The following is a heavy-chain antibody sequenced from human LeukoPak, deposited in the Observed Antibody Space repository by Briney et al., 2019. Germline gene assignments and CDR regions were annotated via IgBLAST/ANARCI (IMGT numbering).Heavy chain of an antibody. D-gene: IGHD2-2*02. CDR1: GGTFSSYA. J-gene: IGHJ6*03. CDR2: IIPIFGTA. V-gene: IGHV1-69*05. Sequence: SVKVSCKASGGTFSSYAISWVRQAPGQGLEWMGGIIPIFGTANDAQKFQGRVTITTDESTSTAYMELSSLRSEDAAVYYCARENRGRYCSSTSCYSHYYYYYMDVWGKGTTVTVSS. CDR3: ARENRGRYCSSTSCYSHYYYYYMDV.